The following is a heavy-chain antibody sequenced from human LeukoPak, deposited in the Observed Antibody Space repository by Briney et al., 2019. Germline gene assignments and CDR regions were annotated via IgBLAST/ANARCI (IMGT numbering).Heavy chain of an antibody. CDR3: ARDSYCSGGSCYGTIWFDP. CDR2: IKQDGSEK. Sequence: GGSLRLSCAASGFTFSSYWMSWVRQAPGKGREWVANIKQDGSEKYYVDSVKGRFTISRDNAKNSLYLQMNSLRAEDTAVYYCARDSYCSGGSCYGTIWFDPWGQGTLVTVSS. CDR1: GFTFSSYW. V-gene: IGHV3-7*01. D-gene: IGHD2-15*01. J-gene: IGHJ5*02.